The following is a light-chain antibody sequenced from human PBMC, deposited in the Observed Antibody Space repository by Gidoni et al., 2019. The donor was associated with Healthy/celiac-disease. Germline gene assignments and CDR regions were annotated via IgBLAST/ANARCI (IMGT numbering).Light chain of an antibody. Sequence: QSVLTHPPSASGTPGQRVTIPCSGSSSNIGSNYAYWYQPLPGTAPKLLLYRNNQRPSGVPDRFSGSKSGTSASLAISGLRSEDEADYYCAAWDDSLSALFGGGTKLTVL. CDR3: AAWDDSLSAL. CDR2: RNN. J-gene: IGLJ3*02. CDR1: SSNIGSNY. V-gene: IGLV1-47*01.